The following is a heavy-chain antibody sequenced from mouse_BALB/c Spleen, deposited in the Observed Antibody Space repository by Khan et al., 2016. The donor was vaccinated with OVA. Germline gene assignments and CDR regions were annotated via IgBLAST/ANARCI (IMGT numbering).Heavy chain of an antibody. D-gene: IGHD1-1*01. Sequence: EVQLQESGPGLLKPSQSLSLTCTVTGYSITSDYAWTWIRQFPGNKLAWMAYISYSGSTTYNPSLLSRISITRDTSKNQFFLQLNSGTSEDTATYYCASWKLLLRYPDYLDYWGQGTTLTVSS. V-gene: IGHV3-2*02. CDR1: GYSITSDYA. CDR2: ISYSGST. J-gene: IGHJ2*01. CDR3: ASWKLLLRYPDYLDY.